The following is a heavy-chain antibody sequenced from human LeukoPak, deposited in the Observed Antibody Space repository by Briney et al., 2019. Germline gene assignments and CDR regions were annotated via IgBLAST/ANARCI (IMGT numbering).Heavy chain of an antibody. J-gene: IGHJ4*02. D-gene: IGHD6-13*01. Sequence: GGSLRLPCSACGLTFSSYIMNWVRQAPGKGLEWVSSISRSSSDIYYADSVKGRFTISRDNAKNSLYLQMNSLRAEDTAVYYCARPVYSGIWSYFDYWGQGTLVTVSS. CDR3: ARPVYSGIWSYFDY. V-gene: IGHV3-21*01. CDR2: ISRSSSDI. CDR1: GLTFSSYI.